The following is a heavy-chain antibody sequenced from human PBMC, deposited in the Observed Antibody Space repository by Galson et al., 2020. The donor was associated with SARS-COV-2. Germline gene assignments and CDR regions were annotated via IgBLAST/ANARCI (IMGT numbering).Heavy chain of an antibody. CDR3: ASFLGELGVDY. CDR1: GGTFSSYA. Sequence: SVTVSCKASGGTFSSYAISWVRQAPGQGLEWMGGIIPIFGTANYAQKFQGRVTITADESTSTAYMELSSLRSEDTAVYYCASFLGELGVDYWGQGTLVTVSS. V-gene: IGHV1-69*13. D-gene: IGHD1-26*01. J-gene: IGHJ4*02. CDR2: IIPIFGTA.